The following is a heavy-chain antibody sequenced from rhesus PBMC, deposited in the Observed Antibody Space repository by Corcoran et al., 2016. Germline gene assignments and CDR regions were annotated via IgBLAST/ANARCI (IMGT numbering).Heavy chain of an antibody. CDR1: GYSISSGYG. J-gene: IGHJ4*01. CDR3: ARGGANDI. Sequence: QVQLQESGPGLVKASETLSLTCAVSGYSISSGYGWSWIRQPPGKGLEWIGFIDSSATINYNPSLKSRVTISKDTSKNQFSLKLSSVTAADTAVYYCARGGANDIWGQGVLVTVSS. V-gene: IGHV4-127*01. D-gene: IGHD2-2*01. CDR2: IDSSATI.